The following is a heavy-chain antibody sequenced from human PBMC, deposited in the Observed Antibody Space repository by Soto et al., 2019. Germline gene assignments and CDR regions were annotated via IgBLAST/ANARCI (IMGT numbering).Heavy chain of an antibody. CDR3: ARDRRHVAVAGIL. Sequence: PSETLSLTCAVSGGSISSSNWWSWVSKPPGKGLEWIGEIYHSGSTNYNPSLKSRVTISVDKSKNQFSLKLSSVTAADTAVYYCARDRRHVAVAGILWGQGTLVTVSS. D-gene: IGHD6-19*01. CDR1: GGSISSSNW. V-gene: IGHV4-4*02. CDR2: IYHSGST. J-gene: IGHJ4*02.